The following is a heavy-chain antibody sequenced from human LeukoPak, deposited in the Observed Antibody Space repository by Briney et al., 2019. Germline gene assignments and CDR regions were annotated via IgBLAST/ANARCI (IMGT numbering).Heavy chain of an antibody. CDR1: GFTFSSYE. Sequence: GGSLRLSCAASGFTFSSYEMNWVRQAPGKGLEWVSYISSSGSTIYYADSVKGRFTISRDNDKKSLDLQIDSLRSEDTAVYYCARGITSGPRRYDVRNFDYWGQGTPVTVSS. CDR2: ISSSGSTI. V-gene: IGHV3-48*03. D-gene: IGHD5-12*01. CDR3: ARGITSGPRRYDVRNFDY. J-gene: IGHJ4*02.